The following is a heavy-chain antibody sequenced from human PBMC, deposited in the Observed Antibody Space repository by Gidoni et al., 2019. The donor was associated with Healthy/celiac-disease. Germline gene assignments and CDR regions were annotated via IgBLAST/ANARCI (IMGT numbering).Heavy chain of an antibody. D-gene: IGHD3-10*01. CDR2: IWYDGSNK. CDR3: ARDRLPYYYGSGSFDY. CDR1: GFTFSSYG. Sequence: QVQLVESGGGVVQPGRSLRLSCAASGFTFSSYGMHWVRQAPGKGLEWVAVIWYDGSNKYYADSVKGRFTISRDKSKNTLYLQMNSLRAEDTAGYYCARDRLPYYYGSGSFDYWGQGTLVTVSS. V-gene: IGHV3-33*01. J-gene: IGHJ4*02.